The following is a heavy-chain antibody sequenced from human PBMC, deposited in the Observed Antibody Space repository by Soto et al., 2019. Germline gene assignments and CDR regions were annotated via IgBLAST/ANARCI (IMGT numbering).Heavy chain of an antibody. CDR3: ARGLGFLEWLFYFDY. Sequence: QVQLVQSGAEVKKPGASVKVSCKASGYTFTSYAMHWVRQAPGQRLEWMGWINAGNGNTKYSQKFQGRVTITRDTSASTAYMELGSLRSEDTAVYYCARGLGFLEWLFYFDYWGQGTLVTVSS. D-gene: IGHD3-3*01. J-gene: IGHJ4*02. CDR1: GYTFTSYA. CDR2: INAGNGNT. V-gene: IGHV1-3*01.